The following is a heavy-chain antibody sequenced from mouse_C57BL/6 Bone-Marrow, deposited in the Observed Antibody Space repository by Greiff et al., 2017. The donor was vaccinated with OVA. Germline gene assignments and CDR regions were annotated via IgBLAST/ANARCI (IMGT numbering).Heavy chain of an antibody. D-gene: IGHD2-3*01. J-gene: IGHJ2*01. Sequence: DVMLVESGGGLVKPGGSLKLSCAASGFTFSSYAMSWVRQTPEKRLEWVATISDGGSYTYYPDNVKGRFTISRDNAKNNLYLQMSHLKSEDTAMYYCARDGGWLLTLYYFDYWGQGTTLTVSS. V-gene: IGHV5-4*01. CDR3: ARDGGWLLTLYYFDY. CDR2: ISDGGSYT. CDR1: GFTFSSYA.